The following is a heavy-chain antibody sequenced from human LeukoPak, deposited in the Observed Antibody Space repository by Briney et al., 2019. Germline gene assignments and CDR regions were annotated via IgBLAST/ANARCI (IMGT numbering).Heavy chain of an antibody. Sequence: GGSLRLSCAASGFTFSNAWMSWVRQAPGKGLEWVGRIKSKIDGGTTNYAAPVKGRFTISRDDSKNTLYLQMNSLKTEDTAVYYCSTRYGGTLDAFDIWGQGTMVTVSS. J-gene: IGHJ3*02. D-gene: IGHD4-23*01. CDR2: IKSKIDGGTT. CDR3: STRYGGTLDAFDI. V-gene: IGHV3-15*01. CDR1: GFTFSNAW.